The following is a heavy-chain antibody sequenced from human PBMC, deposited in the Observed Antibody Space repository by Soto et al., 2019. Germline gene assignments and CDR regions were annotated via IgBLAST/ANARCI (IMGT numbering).Heavy chain of an antibody. CDR1: GFTVSSHY. J-gene: IGHJ6*02. CDR2: IYSGGST. CDR3: ARDLSYSGAGGMDV. Sequence: EVQLVESGGGLIQPGGSLRLSCAASGFTVSSHYMSWVRQAPGKGLEWVSVIYSGGSTYYADSVKGRFTISRDNSKNTLYLQMNSLRAEDTAVYYCARDLSYSGAGGMDVWGQGTTVTVSS. D-gene: IGHD1-26*01. V-gene: IGHV3-53*01.